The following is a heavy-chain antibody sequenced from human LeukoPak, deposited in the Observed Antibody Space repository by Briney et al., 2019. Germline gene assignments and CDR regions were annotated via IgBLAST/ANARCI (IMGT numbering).Heavy chain of an antibody. CDR3: AGSWSPYDAFDI. Sequence: GGSLRLSCAASGFTFDDYAMHWVRQAPGKGLEWVSGISWNSGSIGYADSVKGRFTISRDNAKNSLYLQMNSLRAEDTAVYYCAGSWSPYDAFDIWGQGTMVTVSS. CDR2: ISWNSGSI. D-gene: IGHD6-13*01. J-gene: IGHJ3*02. V-gene: IGHV3-9*01. CDR1: GFTFDDYA.